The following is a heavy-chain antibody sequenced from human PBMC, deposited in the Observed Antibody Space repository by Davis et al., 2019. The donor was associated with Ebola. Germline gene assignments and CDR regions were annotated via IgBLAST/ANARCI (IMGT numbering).Heavy chain of an antibody. CDR2: INPITGGT. V-gene: IGHV1-46*01. CDR1: GYRFTSYY. Sequence: ASVKVSCKASGYRFTSYYMHWVRQAPGQGLEWMGIINPITGGTSYAQNFQVRVNMTRDTSTSTVYMELSSLRSEDTAVYYCTREGGRYYDSNGYVFDIWGQGTMVKVSS. J-gene: IGHJ3*02. D-gene: IGHD3-22*01. CDR3: TREGGRYYDSNGYVFDI.